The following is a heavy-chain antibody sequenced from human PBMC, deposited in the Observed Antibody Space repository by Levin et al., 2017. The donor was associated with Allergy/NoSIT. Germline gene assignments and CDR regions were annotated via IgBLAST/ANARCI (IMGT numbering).Heavy chain of an antibody. V-gene: IGHV3-33*01. D-gene: IGHD4-11*01. CDR1: GFTFSNYG. CDR2: TWYDESKT. Sequence: GGSLRLSCAASGFTFSNYGLHWVRQAPGKGLEWEAVTWYDESKTYYADSVKGRFTISRANSKTTLYLQMNDLRVEDTAVYYCTRDPSPCSNSVANGIDRWGQGTLVTVSS. CDR3: TRDPSPCSNSVANGIDR. J-gene: IGHJ5*02.